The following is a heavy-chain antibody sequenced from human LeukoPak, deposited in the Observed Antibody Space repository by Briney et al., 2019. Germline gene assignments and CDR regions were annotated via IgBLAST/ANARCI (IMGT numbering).Heavy chain of an antibody. V-gene: IGHV4-38-2*02. J-gene: IGHJ6*03. Sequence: TSETLSLTCTVSGYSISSGYYWGWIRQPPGKGLEWIGSIYHSGSTYYNPSLKSRVTISVDKPKNQFSLKLRSVTAADTAVYYCAKKDYYYMDVWGKGTTVTVSS. CDR1: GYSISSGYY. CDR2: IYHSGST. CDR3: AKKDYYYMDV.